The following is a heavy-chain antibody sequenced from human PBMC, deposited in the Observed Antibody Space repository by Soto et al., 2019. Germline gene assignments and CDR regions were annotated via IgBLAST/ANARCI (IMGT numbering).Heavy chain of an antibody. CDR3: ARALLEVPAHPRLDAFDT. D-gene: IGHD1-26*01. CDR1: VFTVSGNF. CDR2: IFGGGTT. V-gene: IGHV3-53*01. J-gene: IGHJ3*02. Sequence: QTGGSLRLSCSASVFTVSGNFMTWVRQAPGKGLEWVSVIFGGGTTYYADSVKGRFTISRDNSDNTIYLQMNSLRAEDTAVYYCARALLEVPAHPRLDAFDTWGQGTAVTVSS.